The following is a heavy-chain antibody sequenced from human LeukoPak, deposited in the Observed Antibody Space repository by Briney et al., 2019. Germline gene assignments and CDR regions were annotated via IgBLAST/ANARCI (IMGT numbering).Heavy chain of an antibody. V-gene: IGHV4-59*01. J-gene: IGHJ4*02. CDR3: ARADYSNAWKIVY. CDR1: RVSISTYD. Sequence: SETLSLTCTVSRVSISTYDCTSIRQPPGKGLEWIGYINYSGSTNYNPSLKSRVTISIATSKNQFSLKLTCVAAAETEVYYCARADYSNAWKIVYWGQGTLVTVSA. D-gene: IGHD6-19*01. CDR2: INYSGST.